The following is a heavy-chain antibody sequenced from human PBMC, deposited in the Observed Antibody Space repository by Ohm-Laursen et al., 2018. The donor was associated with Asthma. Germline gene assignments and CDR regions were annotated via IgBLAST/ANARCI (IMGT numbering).Heavy chain of an antibody. CDR3: ARAPLTYYDFWSGNWYFDL. D-gene: IGHD3-3*01. V-gene: IGHV1-8*01. CDR2: MNPNSGNT. Sequence: GASVKVSCKASGYTFTSYDINWVRQATGQGLEWMGWMNPNSGNTGYAQKFQGRVTMTRNTSISTAYMELSSLRSEDTAVYYCARAPLTYYDFWSGNWYFDLWGRGTLVTVSS. J-gene: IGHJ2*01. CDR1: GYTFTSYD.